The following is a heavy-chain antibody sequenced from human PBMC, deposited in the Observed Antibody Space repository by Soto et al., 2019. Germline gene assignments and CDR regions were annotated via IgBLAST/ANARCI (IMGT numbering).Heavy chain of an antibody. CDR2: IIPILGIA. J-gene: IGHJ5*02. Sequence: SVKVSCKASGGTFSSYTISWVRQAPGQGLEWMGRIIPILGIANYAQKFQGRVTITADKSTSTAYMELSSLRSEDTAVYYCAKDGGKDGYFGNWFDPWGQGTQVTVSS. CDR3: AKDGGKDGYFGNWFDP. CDR1: GGTFSSYT. V-gene: IGHV1-69*04. D-gene: IGHD5-12*01.